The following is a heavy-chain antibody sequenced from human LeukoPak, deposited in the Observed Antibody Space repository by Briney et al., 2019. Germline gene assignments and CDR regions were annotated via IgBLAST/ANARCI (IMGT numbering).Heavy chain of an antibody. V-gene: IGHV3-66*04. CDR3: ARRAVAGQGGNFDY. J-gene: IGHJ4*02. Sequence: GGSLRLSCAASGFTVSSNYMSWVRQAPGKGLEWVSVIYSGGSTYNADSVKGRFTISRDNSKKTLYLQMNSLRAEDTAVYYCARRAVAGQGGNFDYWGQGTLVTVSS. CDR2: IYSGGST. D-gene: IGHD6-19*01. CDR1: GFTVSSNY.